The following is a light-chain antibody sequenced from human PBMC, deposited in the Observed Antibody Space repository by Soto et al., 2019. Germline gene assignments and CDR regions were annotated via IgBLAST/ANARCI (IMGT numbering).Light chain of an antibody. J-gene: IGLJ3*02. V-gene: IGLV2-14*01. CDR3: SSYTTSSTWV. CDR1: SGDVGVYNY. Sequence: QSALTQPASVSGCPGQSITISCTGTSGDVGVYNYVSWYQQHPGKAPKLMIYDVNNRPSGVSNRFSGSKSGNTASLTISGLQAEDEADYYCSSYTTSSTWVFGGGTKLTVL. CDR2: DVN.